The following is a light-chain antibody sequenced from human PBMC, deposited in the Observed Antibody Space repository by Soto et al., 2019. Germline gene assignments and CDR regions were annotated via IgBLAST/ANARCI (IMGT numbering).Light chain of an antibody. Sequence: QLVLTQPPSASASLGASVKLTCTLSSRHSSYAIAWHQQQPEKGPRYLMKLNSDGSHSKGDGIPDRFSGSSSGAERYLTISSLQSEDEADYYCQTWGTGIRVFGGGTKLTVL. V-gene: IGLV4-69*01. CDR1: SRHSSYA. J-gene: IGLJ3*02. CDR3: QTWGTGIRV. CDR2: LNSDGSH.